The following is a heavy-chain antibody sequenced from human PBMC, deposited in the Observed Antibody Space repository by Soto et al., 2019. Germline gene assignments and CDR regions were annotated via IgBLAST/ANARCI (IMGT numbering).Heavy chain of an antibody. Sequence: SVKVSCKASGGTFSSYAISWVRQAPGQGLEWMGGIIPIFGTANYAQKFQGRVTITADESTSTAYMELSSLRSEDTAVYYCARDFSSAHSGSYYMGYWGQGXLVTVSS. CDR2: IIPIFGTA. D-gene: IGHD1-26*01. CDR1: GGTFSSYA. CDR3: ARDFSSAHSGSYYMGY. V-gene: IGHV1-69*13. J-gene: IGHJ4*02.